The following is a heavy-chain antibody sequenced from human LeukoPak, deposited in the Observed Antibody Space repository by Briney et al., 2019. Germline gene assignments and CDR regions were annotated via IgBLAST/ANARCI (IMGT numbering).Heavy chain of an antibody. CDR1: GGSFSGYY. J-gene: IGHJ5*02. V-gene: IGHV4-34*01. D-gene: IGHD3-22*01. CDR2: INHSGST. Sequence: SETLSLTCAVYGGSFSGYYWSWIRQPPGKGLEWIGEINHSGSTNYNPSLKSRVTISVDTSKNQFSLKLSSVTAANTAVYYCARKTMIVVVNWFDPWGQGTLVTVSS. CDR3: ARKTMIVVVNWFDP.